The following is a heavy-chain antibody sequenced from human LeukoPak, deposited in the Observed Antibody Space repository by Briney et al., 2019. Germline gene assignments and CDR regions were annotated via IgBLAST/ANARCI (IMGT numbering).Heavy chain of an antibody. CDR3: ARDASSSWFFDY. Sequence: GGSLRLSCAASGFTFSSSWMTWVRQAPGKGLQWVANINQDGSEKYYVDSVKGRFTISRDNAKNSLYLQMNSLSAEDTAVYYCARDASSSWFFDYWGQGALVTVSS. V-gene: IGHV3-7*01. J-gene: IGHJ4*02. D-gene: IGHD6-13*01. CDR1: GFTFSSSW. CDR2: INQDGSEK.